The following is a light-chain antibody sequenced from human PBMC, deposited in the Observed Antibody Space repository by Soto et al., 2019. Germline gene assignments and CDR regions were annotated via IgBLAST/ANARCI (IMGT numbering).Light chain of an antibody. CDR2: EVY. Sequence: QSVLTQPASVSGSPGQSITLSCTGTSSDIGIYNYVSWYQQHPGKAPKLMISEVYNRPSGVSNRSSGSKSGNTASLTISGLQAEDEADYYCTSYTSTSSHVVFGGGTKVTV. CDR1: SSDIGIYNY. CDR3: TSYTSTSSHVV. V-gene: IGLV2-14*01. J-gene: IGLJ2*01.